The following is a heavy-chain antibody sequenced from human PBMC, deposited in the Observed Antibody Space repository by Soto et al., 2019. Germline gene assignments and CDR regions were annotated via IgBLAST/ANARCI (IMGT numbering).Heavy chain of an antibody. CDR1: GGSLSDYF. CDR3: ARGGISNWADFYYMDV. V-gene: IGHV4-34*01. Sequence: PSETLSLTCVVSGGSLSDYFWSWIRQPPGMALEWIGEINHLGSINYNPSLKSRVTMSVDTSKNQFSLTLNSVTAADTATYCARGGISNWADFYYMDVWDRGTTVTVSS. CDR2: INHLGSI. D-gene: IGHD2-21*01. J-gene: IGHJ6*03.